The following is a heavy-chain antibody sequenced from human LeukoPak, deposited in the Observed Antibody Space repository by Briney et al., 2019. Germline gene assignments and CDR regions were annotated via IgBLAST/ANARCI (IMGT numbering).Heavy chain of an antibody. V-gene: IGHV3-21*01. D-gene: IGHD1-26*01. Sequence: GGSLRRSCAASGFTFSSYSMNWVRQAPGKGLEWVSSISSSSSYIYYADSVKGRFTISRDNAKNSLYLQMNSLRAEDTAVYYCASNHPRYGIVGAIDYWGQGTLVTVSS. CDR2: ISSSSSYI. CDR3: ASNHPRYGIVGAIDY. CDR1: GFTFSSYS. J-gene: IGHJ4*02.